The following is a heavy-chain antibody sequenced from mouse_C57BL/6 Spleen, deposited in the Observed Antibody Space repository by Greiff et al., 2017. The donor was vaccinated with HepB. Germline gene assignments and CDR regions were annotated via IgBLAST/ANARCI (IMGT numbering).Heavy chain of an antibody. CDR1: GYTFTSYT. CDR2: INPSSGYT. Sequence: QVQLKQSGAELARPGASVKMSCKASGYTFTSYTMHWVKQRPGQGLEWIGYINPSSGYTKYNQKFKDKATLTADKSSSTAYMQLSSLTSEDSAVYDCAREDGNYWYFDVWGTGTTVTVSS. CDR3: AREDGNYWYFDV. V-gene: IGHV1-4*01. D-gene: IGHD2-1*01. J-gene: IGHJ1*03.